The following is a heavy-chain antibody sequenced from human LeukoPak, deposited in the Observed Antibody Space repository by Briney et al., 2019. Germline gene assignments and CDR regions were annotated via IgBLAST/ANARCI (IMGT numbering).Heavy chain of an antibody. CDR1: GFTFSSYA. J-gene: IGHJ4*02. D-gene: IGHD3-22*01. V-gene: IGHV3-30-3*01. Sequence: GRSLRLSCAASGFTFSSYAMHWVRQAPGKGLEWVAVISYDGSNKYYADSVKGRFTISRDNSKNMLYLQMNSLRAEDTAVYYCARNYYDSSGYYYSLGYWGQGTLVTVSS. CDR2: ISYDGSNK. CDR3: ARNYYDSSGYYYSLGY.